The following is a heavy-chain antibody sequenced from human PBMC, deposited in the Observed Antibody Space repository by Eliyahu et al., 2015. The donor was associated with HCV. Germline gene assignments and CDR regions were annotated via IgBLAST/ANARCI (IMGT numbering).Heavy chain of an antibody. CDR1: GGSISSSNW. V-gene: IGHV4-4*02. D-gene: IGHD7-27*01. Sequence: QVQLQESGPGLVKPSGTLSLXCXVSGGSISSSNWWSWVRQPPGKGLEWIGEIYHSGSTNYNPSLKSRVTISVDKSKNQFSLKLSSVTAADTAVYYCARSRVPPPHWADAFDIWGQGTMVTVSS. J-gene: IGHJ3*02. CDR2: IYHSGST. CDR3: ARSRVPPPHWADAFDI.